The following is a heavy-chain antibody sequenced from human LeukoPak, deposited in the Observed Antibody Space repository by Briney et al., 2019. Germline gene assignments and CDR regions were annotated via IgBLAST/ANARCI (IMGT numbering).Heavy chain of an antibody. CDR1: GYSFTSYW. D-gene: IGHD6-13*01. CDR2: IYPGDSDT. CDR3: ASSTIGGYYYYGMDV. J-gene: IGHJ6*02. Sequence: GESLKISCKGSGYSFTSYWIGWVRQMPGKGLEWMGIIYPGDSDTRYSPSFQGQVTISADKSISTAYLQWSSLKASDTAIYYCASSTIGGYYYYGMDVWGQGTTVTVSS. V-gene: IGHV5-51*01.